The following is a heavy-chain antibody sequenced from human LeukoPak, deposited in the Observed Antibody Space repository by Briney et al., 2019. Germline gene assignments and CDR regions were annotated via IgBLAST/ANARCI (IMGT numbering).Heavy chain of an antibody. V-gene: IGHV4-34*01. CDR2: INHSGST. CDR3: ARHYDILTGYWFDP. J-gene: IGHJ5*02. CDR1: GGSISSYY. D-gene: IGHD3-9*01. Sequence: PSETLSLTCTVSGGSISSYYWSWIRQPAGKGLEWIGEINHSGSTNYNPSLKSRVTISVDTSKNQFSLKLSSVTAADTAVYYCARHYDILTGYWFDPWGQGTLVTVSS.